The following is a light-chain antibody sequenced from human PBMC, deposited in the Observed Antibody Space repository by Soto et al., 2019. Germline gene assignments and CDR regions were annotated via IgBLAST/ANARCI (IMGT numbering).Light chain of an antibody. Sequence: QSVLAQPASMSGSPGQSITISCTRSGSDIATFNYVSWYQQYPGKAPKLLIYQVTSRASGVSHRFSGSKSGNTAALTISGLQPEDEAEYYCNSYSSTSFYVFGTGTKVTVL. CDR1: GSDIATFNY. J-gene: IGLJ1*01. V-gene: IGLV2-14*01. CDR2: QVT. CDR3: NSYSSTSFYV.